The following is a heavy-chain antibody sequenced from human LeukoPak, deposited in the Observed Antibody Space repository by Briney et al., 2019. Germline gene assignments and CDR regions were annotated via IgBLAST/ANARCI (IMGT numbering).Heavy chain of an antibody. CDR1: GGSISSYY. J-gene: IGHJ3*02. CDR2: IYYSGST. D-gene: IGHD4-17*01. CDR3: ARALDYGGPYAFDI. V-gene: IGHV4-59*07. Sequence: SDTLSLTCTVSGGSISSYYWSWVRQPPGKGLEWIGYIYYSGSTNYNPSLKSRVTISVDKSKNQFSLKLSSVTAADTAVYYCARALDYGGPYAFDIWGQGTMVTVSS.